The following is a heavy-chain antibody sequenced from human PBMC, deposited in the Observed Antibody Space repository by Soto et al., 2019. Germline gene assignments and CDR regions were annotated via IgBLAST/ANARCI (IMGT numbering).Heavy chain of an antibody. D-gene: IGHD3-3*01. J-gene: IGHJ6*02. Sequence: SVKVSCKASGGTFSSYAISWVRQAPGQGLEWMGGIIPIFGTANYAQKFQGRVTITADESTSTAYMELSSLRSEDTAVYYCARVICAIFGAGVKHLYYYYGMDVWGQGTTVTVAS. CDR2: IIPIFGTA. CDR3: ARVICAIFGAGVKHLYYYYGMDV. V-gene: IGHV1-69*13. CDR1: GGTFSSYA.